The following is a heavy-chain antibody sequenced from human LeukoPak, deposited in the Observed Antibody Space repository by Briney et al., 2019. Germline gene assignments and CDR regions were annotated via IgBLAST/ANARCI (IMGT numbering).Heavy chain of an antibody. Sequence: SETLSLTGTVPGGSISTSNYYWCGVCQPPGRGLEWMGNMFYSGSTYDSPSLKSRVTISLDTSRNQFSLKLNSVTAADTAVYYCAKSNGYGLVDIWGQGTMVTFS. CDR2: MFYSGST. V-gene: IGHV4-39*07. J-gene: IGHJ3*02. CDR3: AKSNGYGLVDI. D-gene: IGHD3-10*01. CDR1: GGSISTSNYY.